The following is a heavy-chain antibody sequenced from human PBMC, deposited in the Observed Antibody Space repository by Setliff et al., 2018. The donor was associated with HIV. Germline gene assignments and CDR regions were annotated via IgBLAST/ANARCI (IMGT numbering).Heavy chain of an antibody. CDR1: GFTFSSYA. CDR3: AKDRYYDSSGSPFDY. D-gene: IGHD3-22*01. J-gene: IGHJ4*02. V-gene: IGHV3-30*02. CDR2: IRYDGSNK. Sequence: PGGSLRLSCAASGFTFSSYAMSWVRQAPGKGLEWVAFIRYDGSNKYYADSVKGRFTISRDNSKNTLYLQMNSLRAEDTAVYYCAKDRYYDSSGSPFDYWGQGTLVTVSS.